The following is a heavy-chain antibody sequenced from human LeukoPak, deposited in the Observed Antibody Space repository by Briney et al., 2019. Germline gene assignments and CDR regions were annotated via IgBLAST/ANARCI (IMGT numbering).Heavy chain of an antibody. CDR1: GYTFTGDY. Sequence: ASLKVSCKASGYTFTGDYMHWVRQAPGQGLERMGWINPNSGGTNYAHKFQGRVTITRDTSISTAYMELSRLRSDDTAVYDCAREEGGYWGQGNLVTVSS. V-gene: IGHV1-2*02. CDR2: INPNSGGT. CDR3: AREEGGY. D-gene: IGHD3-16*01. J-gene: IGHJ4*02.